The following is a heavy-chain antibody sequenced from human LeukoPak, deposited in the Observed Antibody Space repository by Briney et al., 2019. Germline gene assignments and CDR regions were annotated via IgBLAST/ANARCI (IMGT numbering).Heavy chain of an antibody. V-gene: IGHV3-23*01. J-gene: IGHJ4*02. Sequence: PGGSLRLSCAASGFSFSSFAMSWVRQAPGKGLEWVSAITGSGSNTYYADSVKGRFTISRDNSKNTLYLQTNSMRADDTAVYYCARRTALEQYFDYWGQGTLVTVSS. D-gene: IGHD1/OR15-1a*01. CDR1: GFSFSSFA. CDR2: ITGSGSNT. CDR3: ARRTALEQYFDY.